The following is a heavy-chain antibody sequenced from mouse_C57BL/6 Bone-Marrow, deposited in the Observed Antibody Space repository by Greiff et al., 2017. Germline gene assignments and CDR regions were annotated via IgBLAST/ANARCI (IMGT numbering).Heavy chain of an antibody. D-gene: IGHD2-5*01. CDR2: IYPRSGNT. V-gene: IGHV1-81*01. CDR3: ARSNYPYYAMDY. J-gene: IGHJ4*01. Sequence: QVQLKESGAELARPGASVKLSCKASGYTSTSYGISWVKQRTGQGLEWIGEIYPRSGNTYYNEKFKGKATLTADKSSSTAYMELRSLTSEDSAVYFCARSNYPYYAMDYWGQGTSVTVSS. CDR1: GYTSTSYG.